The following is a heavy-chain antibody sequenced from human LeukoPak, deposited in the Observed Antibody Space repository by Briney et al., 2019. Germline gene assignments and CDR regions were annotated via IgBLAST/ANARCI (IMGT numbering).Heavy chain of an antibody. Sequence: PSETLSLTSTVSGGSVSSYYWSWIRQPPGQGLEGIGYIYYSGSTNYNPSLKSRVTISVDTSKNQFSLKLSSVTAADTAVYYCARRGSYGSGSYYIDYWGQGTLVTVSS. CDR2: IYYSGST. D-gene: IGHD3-10*01. CDR3: ARRGSYGSGSYYIDY. J-gene: IGHJ4*02. CDR1: GGSVSSYY. V-gene: IGHV4-59*02.